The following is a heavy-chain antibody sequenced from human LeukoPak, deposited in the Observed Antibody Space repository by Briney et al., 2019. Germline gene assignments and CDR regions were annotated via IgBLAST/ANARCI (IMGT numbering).Heavy chain of an antibody. J-gene: IGHJ1*01. Sequence: GSLRLSWAALGFHFSSYAMPWVRQAPGKGLEWVAVLSYDGSNKYYADSVKGRFTISRDNSKNTLYLQMNSLRAEDTAVYYCASPTDDSSGYEEYFQHWGQGTLVTVSS. CDR3: ASPTDDSSGYEEYFQH. CDR2: LSYDGSNK. V-gene: IGHV3-30-3*01. D-gene: IGHD3-22*01. CDR1: GFHFSSYA.